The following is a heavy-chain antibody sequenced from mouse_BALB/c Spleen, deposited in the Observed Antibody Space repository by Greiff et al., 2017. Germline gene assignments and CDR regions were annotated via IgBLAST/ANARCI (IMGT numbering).Heavy chain of an antibody. Sequence: EVNVVESGGGLVKPGGSLKLSCAASGFAFSSYDMSWVRQTPEKRLEWVAYISSGGGSTYYPDTVKGRFTISRDNAKNTLYLQMSSLKSEDTAMYYCARHYYGSRILFAYWGQGTLVTVSA. CDR2: ISSGGGST. V-gene: IGHV5-12-1*01. D-gene: IGHD1-1*01. CDR3: ARHYYGSRILFAY. J-gene: IGHJ3*01. CDR1: GFAFSSYD.